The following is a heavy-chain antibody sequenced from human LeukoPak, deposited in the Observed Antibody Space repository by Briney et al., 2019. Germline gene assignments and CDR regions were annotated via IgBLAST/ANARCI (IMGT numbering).Heavy chain of an antibody. CDR3: AKGGIYYYASGSYPFDP. Sequence: GRSLRLSCAASGFTFTSYGMHWVRQAPGKGLEWVTFISYDGNNKYYADSVKGRFTISRDNSKNTLILQMNSLRAEDTAVYYCAKGGIYYYASGSYPFDPWGQGTLVTVSS. D-gene: IGHD3-10*01. CDR2: ISYDGNNK. CDR1: GFTFTSYG. J-gene: IGHJ5*02. V-gene: IGHV3-30*18.